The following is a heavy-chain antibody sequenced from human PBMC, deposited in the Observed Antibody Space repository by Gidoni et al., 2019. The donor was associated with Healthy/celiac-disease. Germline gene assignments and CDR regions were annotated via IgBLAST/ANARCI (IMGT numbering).Heavy chain of an antibody. CDR1: GLHFSDYY. V-gene: IGHV3-11*05. J-gene: IGHJ4*02. D-gene: IGHD2-15*01. CDR3: ARGGGGIKYYFDY. CDR2: ISSSSSYT. Sequence: QVQLVESGGGLVKPGGSLRHSCAASGLHFSDYYMSWIRQAPGKGLEWVSYISSSSSYTNYADSVKGRFTISRDNAKNSLYLQMNSLRAEDTAVYYCARGGGGIKYYFDYWGQGTLVTVSS.